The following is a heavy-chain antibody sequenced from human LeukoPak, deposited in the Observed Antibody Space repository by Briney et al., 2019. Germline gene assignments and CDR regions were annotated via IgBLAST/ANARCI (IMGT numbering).Heavy chain of an antibody. CDR2: IKQDGSEK. Sequence: GGSPRLSCAVSGFSVSGYWMTWVRQAPGKGLEWVANIKQDGSEKNYVDSVKGRFTISRDNAENSSFLQMNSLRVEDTAVYYCAREWQGGIAAAGTRIEGDYWGQGTLVAVSS. D-gene: IGHD6-13*01. CDR3: AREWQGGIAAAGTRIEGDY. J-gene: IGHJ4*02. CDR1: GFSVSGYW. V-gene: IGHV3-7*01.